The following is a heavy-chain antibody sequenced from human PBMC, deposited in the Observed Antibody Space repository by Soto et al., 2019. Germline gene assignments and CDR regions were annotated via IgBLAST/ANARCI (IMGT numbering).Heavy chain of an antibody. CDR1: GYTFTGYY. J-gene: IGHJ6*02. Sequence: QVQLVQSGAEVKTPGASVRVSCKASGYTFTGYYIHWVREAPGQGLEWMGWINPQTGGTSYAQKFQGRVTLSRDTSINTAYLELSRLTFDDAAVYFCARERYQVISDGMDVWGQGTTVNVSS. CDR2: INPQTGGT. V-gene: IGHV1-2*02. D-gene: IGHD2-2*01. CDR3: ARERYQVISDGMDV.